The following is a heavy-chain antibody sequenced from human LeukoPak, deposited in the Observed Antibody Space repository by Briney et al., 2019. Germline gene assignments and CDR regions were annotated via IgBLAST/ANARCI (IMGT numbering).Heavy chain of an antibody. Sequence: GSSLRPSCPASALTFNTSAMHCVRQPPSKGLEWVAVISSDGSNKYHTDSVKGRFTISRYNSRNTLSLQMNSLRAEDTAVYYCARDQGYCTSTSCHDYHPYFDVWGRGTLVTVSS. CDR1: ALTFNTSA. CDR3: ARDQGYCTSTSCHDYHPYFDV. V-gene: IGHV3-30-3*01. D-gene: IGHD2-2*01. J-gene: IGHJ2*01. CDR2: ISSDGSNK.